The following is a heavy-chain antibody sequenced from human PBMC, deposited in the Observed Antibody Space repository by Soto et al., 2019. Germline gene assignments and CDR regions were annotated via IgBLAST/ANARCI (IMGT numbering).Heavy chain of an antibody. Sequence: ASVKVSCKASGGTFSSYAISWVRQAPGQGLEWMGGIIPIFGTANYAQKFQGRVTITADGSTSTAYMELSSLRSEDTAVYYCASPLPIVGATMVGYYGMDVWGQGTTVTVSS. D-gene: IGHD1-26*01. J-gene: IGHJ6*02. V-gene: IGHV1-69*13. CDR2: IIPIFGTA. CDR3: ASPLPIVGATMVGYYGMDV. CDR1: GGTFSSYA.